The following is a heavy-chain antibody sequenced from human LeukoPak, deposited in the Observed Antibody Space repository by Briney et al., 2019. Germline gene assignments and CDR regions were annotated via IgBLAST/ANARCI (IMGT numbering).Heavy chain of an antibody. CDR2: INLNTGDT. V-gene: IGHV1-2*02. J-gene: IGHJ4*02. CDR3: ARDQPALDY. CDR1: GFTFIGYY. Sequence: GASVKASCKASGFTFIGYYMHWVRQAPGQGLEWTGWINLNTGDTDYAPKFQGRVTMTRDTSITTAYMELSRLRYDDTAVYYCARDQPALDYWGRGTLVTVSS.